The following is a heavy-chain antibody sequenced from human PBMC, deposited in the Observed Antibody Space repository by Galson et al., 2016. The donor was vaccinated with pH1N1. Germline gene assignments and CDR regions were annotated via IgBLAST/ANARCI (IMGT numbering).Heavy chain of an antibody. V-gene: IGHV1-46*01. D-gene: IGHD3-22*01. CDR3: ARGGYWVY. Sequence: SVKVSCKASGYTFTTQYVNWVRQAPGQGLERLGVIDPSGGSTTYAQKFQGRVTVTVDTSTSTVYMELSSLRSDDTAMYYCARGGYWVYWGQGTLVTVSS. CDR1: GYTFTTQY. J-gene: IGHJ4*02. CDR2: IDPSGGST.